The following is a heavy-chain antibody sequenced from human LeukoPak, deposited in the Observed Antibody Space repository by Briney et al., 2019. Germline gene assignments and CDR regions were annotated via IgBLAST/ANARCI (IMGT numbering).Heavy chain of an antibody. CDR1: GFTFSSYA. V-gene: IGHV3-30-3*01. CDR3: ARAPGIAAALLDY. Sequence: GRSLRLSCAASGFTFSSYAMHWVRQAPGKGLEWVAVISYDGSNKYYADSVKGRFTISRDNSKNTLYLQMNSLRAEDTAVYYCARAPGIAAALLDYWGQGTLVTVSS. CDR2: ISYDGSNK. J-gene: IGHJ4*02. D-gene: IGHD6-13*01.